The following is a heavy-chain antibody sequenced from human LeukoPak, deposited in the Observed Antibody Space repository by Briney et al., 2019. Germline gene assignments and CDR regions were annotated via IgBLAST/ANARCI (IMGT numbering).Heavy chain of an antibody. V-gene: IGHV3-23*01. D-gene: IGHD3-3*01. CDR2: ISNSGGNT. Sequence: GGSLRLSCATSGFTFSDYAMSWVRQAPGKGLEWVSTISNSGGNTHYADSVKGRFTISRDNSKNTLYLQMNSLRAEDTAVYYCARDGVTIFGVVIRKSDYYYYGMDVWGQGTTVTVSS. J-gene: IGHJ6*02. CDR1: GFTFSDYA. CDR3: ARDGVTIFGVVIRKSDYYYYGMDV.